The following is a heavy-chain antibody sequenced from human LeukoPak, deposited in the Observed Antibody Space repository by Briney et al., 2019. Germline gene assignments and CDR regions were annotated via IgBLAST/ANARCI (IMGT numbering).Heavy chain of an antibody. CDR2: IIPIFGTA. J-gene: IGHJ5*02. D-gene: IGHD2-2*01. CDR1: GYTFTGYY. V-gene: IGHV1-69*13. CDR3: ARDHRRRYCSSTSCYLGWFDP. Sequence: GASVKVSCKASGYTFTGYYMHWVRQAPGQGLEWLGGIIPIFGTATYAQKFQGRVTITADDSTSTAYMELSSLRSEDTAVYYCARDHRRRYCSSTSCYLGWFDPWGQGTLVTVSS.